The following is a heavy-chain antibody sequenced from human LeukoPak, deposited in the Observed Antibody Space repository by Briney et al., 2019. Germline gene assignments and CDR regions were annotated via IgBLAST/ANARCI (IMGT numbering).Heavy chain of an antibody. J-gene: IGHJ4*02. Sequence: VASVTVSCTVSGYTLTELSMHWVRQAPGKGLEWMGCFYPEDGETIYAQTFQGRVTMTEDTSTDKAYMELSSLRSEDTAVYYCAIKVLKGKYQSTIWGYWGQGTLVTVSS. CDR3: AIKVLKGKYQSTIWGY. V-gene: IGHV1-24*01. CDR1: GYTLTELS. CDR2: FYPEDGET. D-gene: IGHD2-2*01.